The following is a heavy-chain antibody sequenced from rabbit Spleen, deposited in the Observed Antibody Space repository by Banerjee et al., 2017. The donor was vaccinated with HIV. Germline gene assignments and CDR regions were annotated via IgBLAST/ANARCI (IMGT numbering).Heavy chain of an antibody. CDR3: AREFLTNTGGYRNYGMDL. D-gene: IGHD1-1*01. V-gene: IGHV1S40*01. CDR1: GFTISSSYW. Sequence: QSLEESGGDLVKPGASLTLTCKASGFTISSSYWICWVRQAPGKGLEWIACIDTGSSGFTYSATWAKGRFTISKTSSTTVTLQMTSLTVADTATYFCAREFLTNTGGYRNYGMDLWGQGTLVTVS. J-gene: IGHJ6*01. CDR2: IDTGSSGFT.